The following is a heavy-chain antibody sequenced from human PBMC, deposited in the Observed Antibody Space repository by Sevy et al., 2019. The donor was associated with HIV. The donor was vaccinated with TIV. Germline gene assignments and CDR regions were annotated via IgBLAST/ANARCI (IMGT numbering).Heavy chain of an antibody. J-gene: IGHJ6*03. Sequence: GGSLRLSCAASGFTFSNYGMHWVRQAPGKGLEWVAVIWYDGSNKHYADSVKGRFTISRDNSKNTLYLQMNSLRAEDTAVYYCAKGACSGGSCYWGGDYYYYMDVWGKWTTVTVSS. CDR1: GFTFSNYG. D-gene: IGHD2-15*01. CDR2: IWYDGSNK. V-gene: IGHV3-33*06. CDR3: AKGACSGGSCYWGGDYYYYMDV.